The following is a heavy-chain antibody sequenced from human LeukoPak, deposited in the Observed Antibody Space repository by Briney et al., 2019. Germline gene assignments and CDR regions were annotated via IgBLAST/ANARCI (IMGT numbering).Heavy chain of an antibody. CDR1: GYTFTSYD. CDR3: ARALHGSGYFFGFPRYYYYYGMDV. V-gene: IGHV1-8*01. CDR2: MNPNSGNT. D-gene: IGHD3-22*01. Sequence: ASVKVSCKASGYTFTSYDINWVRQATGQGLEWMGWMNPNSGNTGYAQKFQGRVTMTRNTSISTAYMELSSLRSEDTAVYYCARALHGSGYFFGFPRYYYYYGMDVWGQGTTVTVSS. J-gene: IGHJ6*02.